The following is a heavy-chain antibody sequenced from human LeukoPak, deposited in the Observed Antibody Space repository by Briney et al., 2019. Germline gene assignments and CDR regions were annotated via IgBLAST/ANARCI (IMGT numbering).Heavy chain of an antibody. D-gene: IGHD3-10*01. CDR2: INPNSGDT. CDR3: ARGGHTDYSGAGSFEH. CDR1: GYTFNNYY. Sequence: ASVKVSCKASGYTFNNYYVYCVRQAPGHGLEWMGWINPNSGDTRYTQTFQGRVTVTSDTSITTAYMELSRLTSDDTAVYFCARGGHTDYSGAGSFEHWGQGTRVTVSS. J-gene: IGHJ4*02. V-gene: IGHV1-2*02.